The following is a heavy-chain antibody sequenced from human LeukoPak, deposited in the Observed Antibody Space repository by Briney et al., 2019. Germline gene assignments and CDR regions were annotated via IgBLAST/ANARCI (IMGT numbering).Heavy chain of an antibody. D-gene: IGHD3-3*01. CDR2: INHSGST. CDR3: ARSYYDFWSGYYTGGYFDY. CDR1: GGSFSGYY. J-gene: IGHJ4*02. Sequence: PSEALSLTCAVYGGSFSGYYWSWIRQPPGKGLEWIGEINHSGSTNYNPSLKSRVTISVDTSKNQFSLKLSSVTAADTAVYYCARSYYDFWSGYYTGGYFDYWGQGTLVTVSS. V-gene: IGHV4-34*01.